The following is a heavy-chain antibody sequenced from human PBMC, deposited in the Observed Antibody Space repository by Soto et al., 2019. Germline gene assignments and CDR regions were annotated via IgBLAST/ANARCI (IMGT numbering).Heavy chain of an antibody. J-gene: IGHJ3*02. CDR1: GYTFTSYY. Sequence: ASVKVSCKASGYTFTSYYMHWVRQAPGQGLEWIGIINPSGGSTSYAQKFQERVTMTRDTSTSTAYMELSSLRSEDTAVYYCAADPYYYDSSGYHAPDAFDIWGQGTMVTVSS. CDR2: INPSGGST. CDR3: AADPYYYDSSGYHAPDAFDI. D-gene: IGHD3-22*01. V-gene: IGHV1-46*01.